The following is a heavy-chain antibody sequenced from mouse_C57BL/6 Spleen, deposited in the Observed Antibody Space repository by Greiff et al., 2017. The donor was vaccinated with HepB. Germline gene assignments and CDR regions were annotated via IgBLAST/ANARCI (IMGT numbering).Heavy chain of an antibody. D-gene: IGHD2-4*01. CDR1: GFTFSSYA. CDR3: ARDRTMITEGGPFDY. J-gene: IGHJ2*01. V-gene: IGHV5-4*01. CDR2: ISDGGSYT. Sequence: EVKLVESGGGLVKPGGSLKLSCAASGFTFSSYAMSWVRQTPEKRLEWVATISDGGSYTYYPDNVKGRFTISRDNAKNNLYLQMSHLKSEDTAMYYCARDRTMITEGGPFDYWGQGTTLTVAS.